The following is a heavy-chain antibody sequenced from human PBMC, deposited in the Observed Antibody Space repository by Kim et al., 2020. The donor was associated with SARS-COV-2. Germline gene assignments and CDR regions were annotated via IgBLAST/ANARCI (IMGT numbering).Heavy chain of an antibody. V-gene: IGHV3-13*01. J-gene: IGHJ6*02. Sequence: YPGSVKGRFTISRENAKNSLYLQMNSLRVEDTAVYYCVGGAVVGNYGMDVWGPGTTVTVSS. D-gene: IGHD6-19*01. CDR3: VGGAVVGNYGMDV.